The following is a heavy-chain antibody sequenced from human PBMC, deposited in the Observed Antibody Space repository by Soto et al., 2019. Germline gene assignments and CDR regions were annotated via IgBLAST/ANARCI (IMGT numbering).Heavy chain of an antibody. D-gene: IGHD6-6*01. V-gene: IGHV3-7*01. CDR1: GFTFSSYW. Sequence: QLGGSLRLSCAASGFTFSSYWMSWVRQAPGKGLEWVANIKQDGSEKYYVASVKGRFTISRDNAKNSLYLQMNSLRAEDTAVYYCARTASSIAARRYYYYYYYMDVWGKGTTVTVSS. CDR2: IKQDGSEK. CDR3: ARTASSIAARRYYYYYYYMDV. J-gene: IGHJ6*03.